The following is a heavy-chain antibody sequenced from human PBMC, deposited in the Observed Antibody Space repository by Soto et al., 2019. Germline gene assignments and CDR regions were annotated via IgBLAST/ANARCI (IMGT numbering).Heavy chain of an antibody. CDR1: GGSFSGYY. V-gene: IGHV4-34*01. CDR2: INHSGST. J-gene: IGHJ6*03. CDR3: ARGVAIRRSYYYYYYYMDV. Sequence: SETLSLTCAVYGGSFSGYYWSWIRQPPGKGLEWIGEINHSGSTNYNPSLMSRVTISVDTSKNQFSLKLSSVTAADTAVYYCARGVAIRRSYYYYYYYMDVWGKGTTVTVSS.